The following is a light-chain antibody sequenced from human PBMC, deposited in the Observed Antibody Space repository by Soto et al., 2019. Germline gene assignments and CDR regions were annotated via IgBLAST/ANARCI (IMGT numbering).Light chain of an antibody. CDR2: GAS. CDR3: QQYGSSPPYT. CDR1: QSVSSSY. V-gene: IGKV3-20*01. Sequence: EIVLMQSPGTLSLSPGERATLSCRASQSVSSSYLAWYQQKPGQAPRLRIYGASSRATGIPERFSGSGSGTDFTLTISRREPEDFAVYYCQQYGSSPPYTFGQGTKLEIK. J-gene: IGKJ2*01.